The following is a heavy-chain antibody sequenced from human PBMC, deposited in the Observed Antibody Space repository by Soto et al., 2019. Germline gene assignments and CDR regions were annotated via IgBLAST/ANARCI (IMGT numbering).Heavy chain of an antibody. J-gene: IGHJ5*02. CDR1: GGTFSSYT. V-gene: IGHV1-69*04. D-gene: IGHD3-22*01. Sequence: ASVKVSCKASGGTFSSYTISWVRLAPGQGLEWMGRIIPILGIVNYAQKFQGRVTITADKSTSTAYMELSSLRSEDTAVYYCARDTSYYDSYDWFDPWGQGTLVTVSS. CDR2: IIPILGIV. CDR3: ARDTSYYDSYDWFDP.